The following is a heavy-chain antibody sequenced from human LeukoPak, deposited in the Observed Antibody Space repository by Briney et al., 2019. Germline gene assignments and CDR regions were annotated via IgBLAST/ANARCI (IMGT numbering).Heavy chain of an antibody. Sequence: GGSLRLSCAASGFTVSRNYMSWVRQAPGKGLEGVSFLYTSGSTYYADSVEGRFNISRDSSKNTLYLQMNDLRGEDTAVYYCAGTTKYYFDYWGQGALVTVSS. J-gene: IGHJ4*02. CDR1: GFTVSRNY. V-gene: IGHV3-66*01. CDR2: LYTSGST. CDR3: AGTTKYYFDY. D-gene: IGHD1-26*01.